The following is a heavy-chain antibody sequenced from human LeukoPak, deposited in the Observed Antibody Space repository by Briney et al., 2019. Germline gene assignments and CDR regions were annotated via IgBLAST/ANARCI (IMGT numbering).Heavy chain of an antibody. Sequence: SETLSLTCAVYGGSFSGYYWSWIRQPPGKGLEWIGEINHSGSTNYNPSLKSRVTISVDTSKNQFSLKLSSVTAADTAVYYCAKDRDYEPAAIHFDYWGQGTLVTVSS. J-gene: IGHJ4*02. CDR1: GGSFSGYY. D-gene: IGHD2-2*01. CDR3: AKDRDYEPAAIHFDY. V-gene: IGHV4-34*01. CDR2: INHSGST.